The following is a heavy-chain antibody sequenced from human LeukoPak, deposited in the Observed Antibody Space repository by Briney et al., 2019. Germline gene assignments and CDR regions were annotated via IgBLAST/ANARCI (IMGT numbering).Heavy chain of an antibody. CDR3: ARVCY. V-gene: IGHV3-30*04. CDR1: GFTFSSYA. Sequence: GGSLRLSCAASGFTFSSYAMHWVRQAPGKGLEWVAVISYDGSNKYYADSVEGRFTISRDNSKNTLYLQMNSLRAEDTAVYYCARVCYWGQGTLVTVSS. CDR2: ISYDGSNK. J-gene: IGHJ4*02.